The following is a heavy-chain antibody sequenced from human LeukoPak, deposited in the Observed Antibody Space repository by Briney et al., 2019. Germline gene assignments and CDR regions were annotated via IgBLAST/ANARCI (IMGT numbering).Heavy chain of an antibody. CDR1: GGTFSSYA. CDR2: ISAYNGNT. Sequence: SVKVSCQASGGTFSSYAISWVRQAPGQGLEWMGWISAYNGNTNYAQKLQGRVTMTTDTSTSTAYMELRSLRSDDTAVYYCARDGPQAPITKDAFDIWGQGTMVTVSS. D-gene: IGHD1-20*01. CDR3: ARDGPQAPITKDAFDI. J-gene: IGHJ3*02. V-gene: IGHV1-18*01.